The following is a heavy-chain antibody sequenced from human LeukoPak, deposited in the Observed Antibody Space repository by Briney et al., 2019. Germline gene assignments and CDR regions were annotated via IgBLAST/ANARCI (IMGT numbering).Heavy chain of an antibody. CDR1: GFTFSNAW. V-gene: IGHV3-15*01. Sequence: PGGSLRLSCAASGFTFSNAWMSWVRQAPGKGLEWVGRIKSKTDGGTTDYAAPVKGRFTISRDDSKNTLYLQMNSLKTEDTAVYYCTTISLRYEVLDYWGQGTLVTVSS. J-gene: IGHJ4*02. D-gene: IGHD3-9*01. CDR3: TTISLRYEVLDY. CDR2: IKSKTDGGTT.